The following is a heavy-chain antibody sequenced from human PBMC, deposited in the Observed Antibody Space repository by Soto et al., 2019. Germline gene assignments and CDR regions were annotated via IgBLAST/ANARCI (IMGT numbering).Heavy chain of an antibody. CDR2: IFNSGSA. V-gene: IGHV4-30-4*01. J-gene: IGHJ5*02. D-gene: IGHD3-22*01. CDR3: ARDATVFDRAGDYYSSDL. Sequence: SETLSLTYTVSGGSISSGDYYWSWIRQPPGKGLEWIGDIFNSGSAHYNPSLKSRITVSVDTSKNQFFLKLTYVTAADTAVYFCARDATVFDRAGDYYSSDLWGQGMRVTVSS. CDR1: GGSISSGDYY.